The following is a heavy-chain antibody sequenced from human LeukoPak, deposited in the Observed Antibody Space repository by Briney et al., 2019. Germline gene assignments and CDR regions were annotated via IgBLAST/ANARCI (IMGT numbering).Heavy chain of an antibody. D-gene: IGHD6-19*01. CDR3: TTDYVQWLDPDY. J-gene: IGHJ4*02. V-gene: IGHV3-15*01. CDR2: IKSRTDGGTT. CDR1: GFTFSNAW. Sequence: GGSLRPSCAASGFTFSNAWMSWVRQAPGKGLEWVGRIKSRTDGGTTDYAAPVKGRFTISRDDSKNTLYLQMNSLKTEDTAVYYCTTDYVQWLDPDYWGQGTLVTVSS.